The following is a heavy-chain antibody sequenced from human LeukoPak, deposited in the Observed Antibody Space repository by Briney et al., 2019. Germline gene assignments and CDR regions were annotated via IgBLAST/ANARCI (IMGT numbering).Heavy chain of an antibody. Sequence: SETLSLTCTVSGGSVSSSGYYWSWIRQPAGKGLEWIGRIYTSGSTNYNPSLKSRVTMSVDTSKNQFSLKLGSVTAADTAVYYCARVITNWNPDSGYYYYYMDVWGKGTTVTVSS. CDR1: GGSVSSSGYY. J-gene: IGHJ6*03. V-gene: IGHV4-61*02. CDR2: IYTSGST. CDR3: ARVITNWNPDSGYYYYYMDV. D-gene: IGHD1-20*01.